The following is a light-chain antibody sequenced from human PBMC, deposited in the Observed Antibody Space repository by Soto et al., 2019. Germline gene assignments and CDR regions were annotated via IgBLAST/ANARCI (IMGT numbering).Light chain of an antibody. CDR2: GAS. Sequence: EIVLTQSPGTLSLSPGERATLSCRASQSINSRYLAWYQQKPGQAPRLLIYGASSRATGIPDTFSGSGSGTDFTLNISRLEPEDFAVYYCQQFGSSPGFTFGPGTKVDIK. CDR3: QQFGSSPGFT. V-gene: IGKV3-20*01. J-gene: IGKJ3*01. CDR1: QSINSRY.